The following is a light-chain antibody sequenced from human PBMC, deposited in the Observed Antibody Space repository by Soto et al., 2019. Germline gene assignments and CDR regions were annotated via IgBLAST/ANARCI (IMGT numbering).Light chain of an antibody. J-gene: IGLJ1*01. CDR1: SSDFGNYNL. CDR3: CSFTSSNTHV. Sequence: QSALTQPASVSGSPGQSITISCTGTSSDFGNYNLVSWYQQHPGKVPKLILFEVNKRPSGVSGRFSGSKSGNTASLTISGLQAEDEADYYCCSFTSSNTHVFVTGTKLTV. V-gene: IGLV2-23*02. CDR2: EVN.